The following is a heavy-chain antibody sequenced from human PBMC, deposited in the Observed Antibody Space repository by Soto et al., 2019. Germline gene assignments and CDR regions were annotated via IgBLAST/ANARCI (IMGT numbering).Heavy chain of an antibody. Sequence: CLTCTVSGASITFGGYSWSWIRQTPGKGLEWIGYINHLETTFYNPSFESRLALSIDRAKNQFSLKLHSMSAADRAVYFCARGGGSDSFDYWGQGILVTVSS. J-gene: IGHJ4*02. CDR1: GASITFGGYS. CDR2: INHLETT. CDR3: ARGGGSDSFDY. V-gene: IGHV4-30-2*01. D-gene: IGHD1-26*01.